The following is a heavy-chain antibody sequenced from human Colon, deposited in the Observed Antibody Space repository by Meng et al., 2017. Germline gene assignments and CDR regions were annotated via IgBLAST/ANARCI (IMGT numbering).Heavy chain of an antibody. D-gene: IGHD4-23*01. CDR2: IHHGGTT. V-gene: IGHV4-4*02. CDR3: ARIDYGGNGIEKYFFDY. CDR1: GGSISSNYW. J-gene: IGHJ4*02. Sequence: QVPLQESGPGLGQPSETRSLTCAFSGGSISSNYWWSWVRQSPKKGLGLIGEIHHGGTTNYNPSLKSRVTISVDTSNNQFSLKLSSVTAADTAVYYCARIDYGGNGIEKYFFDYWGQGTLVTVSS.